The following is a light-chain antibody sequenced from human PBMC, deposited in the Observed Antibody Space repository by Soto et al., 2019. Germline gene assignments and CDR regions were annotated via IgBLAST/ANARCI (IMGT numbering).Light chain of an antibody. J-gene: IGLJ1*01. CDR2: SND. Sequence: QSVLTQPPSASGTPGQRVTISCSGSSSNIGSNSVNWYQQLPGTAPKLLIYSNDRRPSGVPDRFSGSKSGTPASLAISGLQSEDEADYYCAAWDDSLNGYVFGTGTKLTVL. CDR3: AAWDDSLNGYV. CDR1: SSNIGSNS. V-gene: IGLV1-44*01.